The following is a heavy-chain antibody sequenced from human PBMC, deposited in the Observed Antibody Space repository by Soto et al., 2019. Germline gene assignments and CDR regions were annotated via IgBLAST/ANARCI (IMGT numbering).Heavy chain of an antibody. V-gene: IGHV3-15*07. CDR2: IKSKADGGTR. J-gene: IGHJ4*02. Sequence: GGSLRLSCAASGFTFSNAWMNWVRQAPGKGLEWVGRIKSKADGGTRDYAAPVKGRFTISRDDSKNMLYLQMNSLKTEDTALYYCTTDLCVATNLGYWGQGTLVTVSS. D-gene: IGHD5-12*01. CDR3: TTDLCVATNLGY. CDR1: GFTFSNAW.